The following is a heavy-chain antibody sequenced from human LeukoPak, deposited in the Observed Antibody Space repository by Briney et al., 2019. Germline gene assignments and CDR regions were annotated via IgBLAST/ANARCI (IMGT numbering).Heavy chain of an antibody. D-gene: IGHD2-2*01. CDR3: ARDQYGLDAFDI. CDR2: ISYDGSNK. J-gene: IGHJ3*02. V-gene: IGHV3-33*05. Sequence: AVISYDGSNKYYADSVKGRFTISRDNSKNTLYLQMNSLRVDDTAVYYCARDQYGLDAFDIWGQGTMVTVSS.